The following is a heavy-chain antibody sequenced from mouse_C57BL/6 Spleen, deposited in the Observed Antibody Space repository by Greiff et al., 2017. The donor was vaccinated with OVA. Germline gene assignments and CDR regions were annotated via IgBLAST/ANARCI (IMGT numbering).Heavy chain of an antibody. J-gene: IGHJ1*03. D-gene: IGHD2-1*01. CDR1: GYTFTDYY. V-gene: IGHV1-26*01. CDR3: ARRSYYGYWYFDV. CDR2: INPNNGGT. Sequence: VQLQQSGPELVKPGASVKISCKASGYTFTDYYMNWVKQSHGKSLEWIGDINPNNGGTSYNQKFKGKATLTVDKSSSTAYMELRSLTSEDSAVYYCARRSYYGYWYFDVWGTGTTVTVSS.